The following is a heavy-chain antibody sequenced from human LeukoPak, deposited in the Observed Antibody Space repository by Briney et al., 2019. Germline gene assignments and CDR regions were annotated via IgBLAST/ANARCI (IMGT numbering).Heavy chain of an antibody. CDR1: GYTFTSYD. Sequence: ASVKVSCKASGYTFTSYDINWVRQATGQGLEWMGWMNPNSGNTGYALKFQGRVTMTRNTSISTAYMELSSLRSEDTAVYYCAGVYYYDSSGYINWGQGTLVTVSS. D-gene: IGHD3-22*01. V-gene: IGHV1-8*01. CDR3: AGVYYYDSSGYIN. J-gene: IGHJ4*02. CDR2: MNPNSGNT.